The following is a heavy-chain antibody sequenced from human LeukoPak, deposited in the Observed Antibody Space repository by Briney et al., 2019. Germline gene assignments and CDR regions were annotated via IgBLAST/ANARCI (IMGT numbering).Heavy chain of an antibody. CDR2: IYSGSST. J-gene: IGHJ5*02. CDR3: ARLRFPNLFVP. Sequence: GGSLSLSCAASGITFSSYWMSWVRQAPGKGLEWVSVIYSGSSTYYADSVKGRFTISRHNSKNPLYLQMNSLRAEDMAVYYCARLRFPNLFVPGGERTLVSVFS. D-gene: IGHD3-3*01. CDR1: GITFSSYW. V-gene: IGHV3-53*04.